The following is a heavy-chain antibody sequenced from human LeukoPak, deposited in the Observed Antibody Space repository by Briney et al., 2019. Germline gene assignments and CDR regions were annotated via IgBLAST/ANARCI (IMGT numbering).Heavy chain of an antibody. CDR2: IYYSGST. CDR3: ARHPWGRYGGWFDP. D-gene: IGHD3-9*01. CDR1: GGSISSGGYY. V-gene: IGHV4-31*03. Sequence: PSQTLPLTCTVSGGSISSGGYYWSWIRQHPGKGLEWIGYIYYSGSTYYNPSLKSRVTISVDTSKNQFSLKLSSVTAADTAVYYCARHPWGRYGGWFDPWGQGTLVTVSS. J-gene: IGHJ5*02.